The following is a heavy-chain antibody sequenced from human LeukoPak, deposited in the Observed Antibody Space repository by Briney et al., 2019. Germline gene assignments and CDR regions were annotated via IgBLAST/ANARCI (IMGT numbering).Heavy chain of an antibody. D-gene: IGHD4-17*01. V-gene: IGHV3-20*04. CDR1: GFTFDDYG. Sequence: GGSLRLSCAASGFTFDDYGMSWVRQAPGKGLEWVSGINWNGGSTGYADSVKGRFTNSRDNAKNSLYLQMNSLRAEDTALYYCARDNDYGDYVGFWYFDLWGRGTLVTVSS. J-gene: IGHJ2*01. CDR3: ARDNDYGDYVGFWYFDL. CDR2: INWNGGST.